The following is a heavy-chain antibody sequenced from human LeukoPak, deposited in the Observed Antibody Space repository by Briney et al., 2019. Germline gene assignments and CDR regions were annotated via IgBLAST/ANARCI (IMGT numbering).Heavy chain of an antibody. CDR1: GFTFSSYW. D-gene: IGHD3-9*01. CDR2: IKQDGNEK. CDR3: ARVPPTFEYYFHY. Sequence: GGSLRLSCAASGFTFSSYWMSWVRQAPGKGLEWVANIKQDGNEKYYVDSVKGRFTIPRDNAKNSLYLQMNSLRAEDTAVYFCARVPPTFEYYFHYWGQGTLVTVSS. J-gene: IGHJ4*02. V-gene: IGHV3-7*01.